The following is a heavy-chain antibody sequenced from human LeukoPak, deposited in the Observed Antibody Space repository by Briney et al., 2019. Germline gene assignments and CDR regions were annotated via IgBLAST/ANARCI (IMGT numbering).Heavy chain of an antibody. CDR3: ARGIDYYGSGNDY. CDR1: GGPITSYY. D-gene: IGHD3-10*01. Sequence: SVTLSLTCTVSGGPITSYYWSWIRQPAGKGLEWIGRIYTSGSTNYNPSLKSRVTMSVDTSKNQFSLKLSSVTAADMAVYYCARGIDYYGSGNDYWGQGTLVTVSS. CDR2: IYTSGST. J-gene: IGHJ4*02. V-gene: IGHV4-4*07.